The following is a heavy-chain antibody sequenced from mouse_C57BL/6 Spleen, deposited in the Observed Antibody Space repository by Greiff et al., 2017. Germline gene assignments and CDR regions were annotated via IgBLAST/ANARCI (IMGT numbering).Heavy chain of an antibody. CDR2: ISDGGSYT. Sequence: EVKLVESGGGLVKPGGSLKLSCAASGFTFSSYAMSWVRQTPEKRLEWVATISDGGSYTYYPDNVKGRFTISRDNAKNNLYLQMSHLKSEDTAMYYCARVAGLRDAMDYWGQGTSVTVSS. J-gene: IGHJ4*01. V-gene: IGHV5-4*03. D-gene: IGHD2-4*01. CDR3: ARVAGLRDAMDY. CDR1: GFTFSSYA.